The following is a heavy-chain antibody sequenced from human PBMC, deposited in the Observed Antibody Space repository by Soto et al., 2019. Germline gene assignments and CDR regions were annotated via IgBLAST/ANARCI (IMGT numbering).Heavy chain of an antibody. V-gene: IGHV3-13*01. D-gene: IGHD6-19*01. CDR3: ARSHYSSGWYYFDY. J-gene: IGHJ4*02. Sequence: EVQLVESGGGLVQPGGSLRLSCAASGFTFSSYDMHWVRQATGKGLEWVSAIGTAGDTYYPGSVKGRFTISRENAKNSLYLQINSLSAGDTAVYYCARSHYSSGWYYFDYWGQGTLVTVSS. CDR2: IGTAGDT. CDR1: GFTFSSYD.